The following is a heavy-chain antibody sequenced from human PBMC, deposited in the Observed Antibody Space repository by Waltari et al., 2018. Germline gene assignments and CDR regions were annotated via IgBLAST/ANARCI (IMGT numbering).Heavy chain of an antibody. CDR1: GGSISSSSYY. CDR3: ARQRIAVAQTFDI. CDR2: IYYSGGT. D-gene: IGHD6-19*01. V-gene: IGHV4-39*01. Sequence: QLQLQESGPGLVKPSETLSLTCTVSGGSISSSSYYWGWIRQPPGKGLEWIGSIYYSGGTYYNPSLKSRVTISVDTSKNQFSLKLSSVTAADTAVYYCARQRIAVAQTFDIWGQGTMVTVSS. J-gene: IGHJ3*02.